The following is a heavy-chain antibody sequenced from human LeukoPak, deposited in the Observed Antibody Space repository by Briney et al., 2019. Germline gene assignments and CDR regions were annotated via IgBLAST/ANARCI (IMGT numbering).Heavy chain of an antibody. V-gene: IGHV4-59*08. Sequence: PSETLSLTCTVSGGSISSYYWSWMRQPPGKGLEWIGYIYYSGSTNYNPSLKSRVTISVDTSKNQFSLKLSSVTAADTAVYYCARHRYDSLTGYYYYYGMDVWGQGTTVTVSS. CDR1: GGSISSYY. CDR3: ARHRYDSLTGYYYYYGMDV. D-gene: IGHD3-9*01. J-gene: IGHJ6*02. CDR2: IYYSGST.